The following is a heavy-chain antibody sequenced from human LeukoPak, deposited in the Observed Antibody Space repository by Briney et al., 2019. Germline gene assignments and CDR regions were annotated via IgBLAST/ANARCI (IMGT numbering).Heavy chain of an antibody. D-gene: IGHD3-22*01. CDR2: IRGSGGGT. J-gene: IGHJ4*02. CDR1: GITLSNYG. CDR3: AKRGVVIRVILVGFHKEAYYFDS. Sequence: GGSLRLSCAVSGITLSNYGMSWVRQAPGKGLEWVAGIRGSGGGTHYADSVKGRFTISRDNPKNTLHLQMNSLRVEDTAVYFCAKRGVVIRVILVGFHKEAYYFDSWGQGALVTVSS. V-gene: IGHV3-23*01.